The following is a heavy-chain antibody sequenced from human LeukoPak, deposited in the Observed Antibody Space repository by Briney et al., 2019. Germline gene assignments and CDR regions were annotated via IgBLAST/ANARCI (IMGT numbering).Heavy chain of an antibody. V-gene: IGHV4-39*07. CDR3: ARDGFENWGWRGSAFDI. CDR2: IYYSGST. Sequence: PSETLSLTCTVSGGSISSSSYYWGWIRQPPGKGPEWIGSIYYSGSTYYNPSLKSRVTISVDTSKNQFSLKLSSVTAADTAVYYCARDGFENWGWRGSAFDIWGQGTMVTVSS. CDR1: GGSISSSSYY. J-gene: IGHJ3*02. D-gene: IGHD7-27*01.